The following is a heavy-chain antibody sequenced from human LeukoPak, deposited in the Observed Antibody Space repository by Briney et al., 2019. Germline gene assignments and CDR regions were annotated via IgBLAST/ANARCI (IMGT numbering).Heavy chain of an antibody. Sequence: GESLKISCKGSGYSFTSYWIGWVRQMPGKGLEWMGIIYPGDSDTRYSPSFQGQVTISADKSISTAYLQWSSLKASDTAMYYCARHKYCSSTSCYARWFDPWGQGTLVTVSS. CDR2: IYPGDSDT. J-gene: IGHJ5*02. CDR3: ARHKYCSSTSCYARWFDP. V-gene: IGHV5-51*01. D-gene: IGHD2-2*01. CDR1: GYSFTSYW.